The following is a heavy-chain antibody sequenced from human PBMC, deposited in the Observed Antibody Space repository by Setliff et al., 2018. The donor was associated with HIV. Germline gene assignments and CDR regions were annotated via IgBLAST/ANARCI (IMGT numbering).Heavy chain of an antibody. D-gene: IGHD1-20*01. Sequence: GGSLRLSCAASGFTLSNSWMNWVRQAPGKGLEWVANIKKDGSDKFYVDSVKGRFTISRDNAKNSLYLQMNSLRAEDTAVYYCARYDWNPLGYRFDYWGQGTLVTVSS. CDR1: GFTLSNSW. CDR3: ARYDWNPLGYRFDY. CDR2: IKKDGSDK. J-gene: IGHJ4*02. V-gene: IGHV3-7*03.